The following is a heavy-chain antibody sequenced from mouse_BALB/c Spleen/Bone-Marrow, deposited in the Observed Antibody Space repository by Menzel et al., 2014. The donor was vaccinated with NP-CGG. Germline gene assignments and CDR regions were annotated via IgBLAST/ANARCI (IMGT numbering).Heavy chain of an antibody. V-gene: IGHV2-5-1*01. CDR1: GFSLTNYG. Sequence: VQLVEPGPSLVQPSQSLSVTCTVSGFSLTNYGIYWVRQSPGKGLEWLGVIWRGGTTDYNAAFMSRLSITKDNSKSQVFFKMNSLQADDTAIYYCAKGHYGSSPFAYWGQGTLVTVSA. CDR3: AKGHYGSSPFAY. D-gene: IGHD1-1*01. J-gene: IGHJ3*01. CDR2: IWRGGTT.